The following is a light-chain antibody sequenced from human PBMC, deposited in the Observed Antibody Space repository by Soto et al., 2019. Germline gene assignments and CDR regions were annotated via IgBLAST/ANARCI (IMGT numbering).Light chain of an antibody. J-gene: IGKJ1*01. CDR1: QSVSSSF. V-gene: IGKV3-20*01. Sequence: EIVLTQSPGTLSLSPGERATLSCRASQSVSSSFLAWCQQKPGQAPRLLIYGASSRATGIPDKFSGSGSGTDFTLTISRLEPEEFAVYYCQQYGSSPWTFGQGTKVEIK. CDR2: GAS. CDR3: QQYGSSPWT.